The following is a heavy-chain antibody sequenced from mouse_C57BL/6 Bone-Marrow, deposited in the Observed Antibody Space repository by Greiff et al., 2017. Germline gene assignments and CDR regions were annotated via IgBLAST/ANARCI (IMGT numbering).Heavy chain of an antibody. J-gene: IGHJ4*01. CDR2: IYPGSGST. Sequence: QVQLKQPGAELVKPGASVKMSCKASGYTFTSYWITWVKQRPGQGLEWIGDIYPGSGSTNYNEKFKSKATLTVDTSSSTAYMQLSSLTSEDSAVYYCASRDYGSSRYYAMDYWGQGTSVTVSS. V-gene: IGHV1-55*01. CDR1: GYTFTSYW. CDR3: ASRDYGSSRYYAMDY. D-gene: IGHD1-1*01.